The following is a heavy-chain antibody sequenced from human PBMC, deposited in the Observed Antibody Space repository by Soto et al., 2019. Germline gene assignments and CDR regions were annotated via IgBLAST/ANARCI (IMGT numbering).Heavy chain of an antibody. D-gene: IGHD5-18*01. CDR2: IIPIFGTA. Sequence: ASVKVSCKASGGTFSSYAISWVRQAPGQGLEWMGGIIPIFGTANYAQKFQGRVTITADESTSTAYMELSSLRSEDTAVYYCAGSAPDSHVGVDYWGQGALVTVSS. CDR1: GGTFSSYA. V-gene: IGHV1-69*13. J-gene: IGHJ4*02. CDR3: AGSAPDSHVGVDY.